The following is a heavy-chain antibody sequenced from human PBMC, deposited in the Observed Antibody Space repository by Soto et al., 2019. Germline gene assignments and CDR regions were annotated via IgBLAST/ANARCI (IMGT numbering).Heavy chain of an antibody. CDR1: GFSFSRYA. Sequence: PGGSLRLSCTASGFSFSRYAMNWVRQAPGKGLQWVASITNRGTHTYSADSVKGRFTISRDNDKNTLYLQMNNLRAEDTAIYYSVSAHDVDWFDSWGLGTLVTVSS. CDR3: VSAHDVDWFDS. V-gene: IGHV3-21*06. CDR2: ITNRGTHT. D-gene: IGHD5-12*01. J-gene: IGHJ5*01.